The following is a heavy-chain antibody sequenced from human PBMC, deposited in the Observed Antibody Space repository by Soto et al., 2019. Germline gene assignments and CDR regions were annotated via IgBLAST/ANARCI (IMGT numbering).Heavy chain of an antibody. J-gene: IGHJ4*02. CDR3: AKDAADYDFWSGYAPIFDY. V-gene: IGHV3-23*01. D-gene: IGHD3-3*01. CDR1: GFTFSSYA. CDR2: ISGSGGST. Sequence: EVQLLESGGGLVQPGGSLRLSCAASGFTFSSYAMSWVRQAPGKGLEWVSAISGSGGSTYYADSAKGRFTISRDNSKNTLYLQMNSLRAEDTAVYYCAKDAADYDFWSGYAPIFDYWGQGTLVTVSS.